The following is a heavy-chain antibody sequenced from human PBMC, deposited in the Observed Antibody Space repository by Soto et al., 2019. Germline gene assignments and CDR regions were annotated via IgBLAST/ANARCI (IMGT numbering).Heavy chain of an antibody. Sequence: PGESLKISCKGSGYSFTSYWISWVRQMPGKGLGWMGRIDPSDSYTNYSPSFQGHVTISADKSISTDYLQWSSLKASDTAMYYCARSDTAMVGDAFDIWGQGTMVTVSS. CDR2: IDPSDSYT. CDR3: ARSDTAMVGDAFDI. J-gene: IGHJ3*02. D-gene: IGHD5-18*01. V-gene: IGHV5-10-1*01. CDR1: GYSFTSYW.